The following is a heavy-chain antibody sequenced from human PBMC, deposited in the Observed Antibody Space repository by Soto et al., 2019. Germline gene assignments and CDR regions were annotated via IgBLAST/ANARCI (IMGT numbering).Heavy chain of an antibody. CDR3: ATQPVATAAFDI. CDR1: GGSISSYY. D-gene: IGHD2-15*01. V-gene: IGHV4-59*08. J-gene: IGHJ3*02. CDR2: IYYSGST. Sequence: QVQLQESGPGLVKPSETLSLTCTVSGGSISSYYWSWLRQPPGKGLEWIAYIYYSGSTNYNPSLKSRVTISVDTSKNQFSLKVTSVTAADTAVYYCATQPVATAAFDICGQGKMVTVSS.